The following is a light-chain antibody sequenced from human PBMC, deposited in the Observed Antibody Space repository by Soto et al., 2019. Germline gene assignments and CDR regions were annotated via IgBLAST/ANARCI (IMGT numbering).Light chain of an antibody. CDR2: GAS. J-gene: IGKJ1*01. Sequence: DIQMTHSPSTLSASVGGTVTLTCRASQSVSGWLAWYQQKPGEAPKVLIYGASNLQSGVPSRFSGSGSGTEFTLTISSLQPDDFATYYCQQYKIYSQTFGQGTKVDI. V-gene: IGKV1-5*01. CDR3: QQYKIYSQT. CDR1: QSVSGW.